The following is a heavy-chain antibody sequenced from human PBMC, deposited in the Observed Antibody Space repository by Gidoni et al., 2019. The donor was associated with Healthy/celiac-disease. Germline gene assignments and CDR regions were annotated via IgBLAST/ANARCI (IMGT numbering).Heavy chain of an antibody. CDR3: TTKPPGPVGPIYYYYYGMDV. CDR1: GFTFSNAW. CDR2: IKSKTDGGTT. Sequence: EVQLVESGGGLVKPGGSLRLSCAASGFTFSNAWMSWVRQAPGKGLEWVGRIKSKTDGGTTDYAAPVKGRFTISRDDSKNTLYLQMNSLKTEDTAVYYCTTKPPGPVGPIYYYYYGMDVWGQGTTVTVSS. J-gene: IGHJ6*02. V-gene: IGHV3-15*01.